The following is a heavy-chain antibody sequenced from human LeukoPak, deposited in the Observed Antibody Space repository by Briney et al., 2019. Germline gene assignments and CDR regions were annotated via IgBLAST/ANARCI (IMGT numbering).Heavy chain of an antibody. CDR2: IIPIFGTA. J-gene: IGHJ6*03. V-gene: IGHV1-69*05. CDR3: ARGGAAVLTYYYYYMDV. Sequence: GASVKVSCKASGGTFSSHAISWVRQAPGRGLEWMGGIIPIFGTANYAQKFQGRVTITTDESTSTAYMELSSLRSEDTAVYYCARGGAAVLTYYYYYMDVWGKGTTVTVSS. D-gene: IGHD6-13*01. CDR1: GGTFSSHA.